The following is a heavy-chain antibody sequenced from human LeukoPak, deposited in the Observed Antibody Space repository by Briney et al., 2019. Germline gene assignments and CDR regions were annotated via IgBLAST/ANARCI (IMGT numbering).Heavy chain of an antibody. CDR3: AAPYTSSWFDL. CDR2: IVVDSDNT. Sequence: GTSVKVSCKASGFTFTSRSAVQWVRQARGQRLEWIGWIVVDSDNTNYAESFQERVTITRDMSASTSYMELSSLRSEDTAVYFCAAPYTSSWFDLWGQGTLVTVSS. V-gene: IGHV1-58*01. CDR1: GFTFTSRSA. J-gene: IGHJ5*02. D-gene: IGHD6-13*01.